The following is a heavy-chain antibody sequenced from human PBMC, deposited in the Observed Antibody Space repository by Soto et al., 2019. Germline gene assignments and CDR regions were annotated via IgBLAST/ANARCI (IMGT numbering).Heavy chain of an antibody. CDR2: IYHSGST. D-gene: IGHD1-1*01. CDR1: GYSISSGYY. CDR3: ATTTSSTYYYYGMDI. Sequence: SETLSLTCAVSGYSISSGYYWGWIRQPPGKGLEWIGSIYHSGSTYYNPSLKSRVTISVDTSKNQFSLKLSSVTAADTAVYYCATTTSSTYYYYGMDIWGQGTTDTVS. J-gene: IGHJ6*02. V-gene: IGHV4-38-2*01.